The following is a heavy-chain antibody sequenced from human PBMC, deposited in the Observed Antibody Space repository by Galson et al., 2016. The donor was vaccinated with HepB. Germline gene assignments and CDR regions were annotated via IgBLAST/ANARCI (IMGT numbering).Heavy chain of an antibody. Sequence: SVKVSCKASGYTFTNYAMNWVRQAPGQGLEWLGWINTNTENPTYAQGFTGCFVFSLDTSVSTAYLQISSLGADDTAIYYCARVRIRYFDWLSQFDSNVFDIWGQGTMVTVSS. V-gene: IGHV7-4-1*02. J-gene: IGHJ3*02. D-gene: IGHD3-9*01. CDR1: GYTFTNYA. CDR3: ARVRIRYFDWLSQFDSNVFDI. CDR2: INTNTENP.